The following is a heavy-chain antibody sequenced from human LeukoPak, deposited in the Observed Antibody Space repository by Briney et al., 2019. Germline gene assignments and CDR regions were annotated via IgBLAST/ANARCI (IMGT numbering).Heavy chain of an antibody. D-gene: IGHD6-13*01. Sequence: GGSLRLSCAASGFDFATYWMFWVRQAPGKGLVWVVQINSDGSGATYGDSAKGRFSISRDNAKNTLFLYMSGLRAEDTAVYYCARGTSTAPGIDYWGQGTLVAVSS. CDR1: GFDFATYW. CDR3: ARGTSTAPGIDY. J-gene: IGHJ4*02. V-gene: IGHV3-74*01. CDR2: INSDGSGA.